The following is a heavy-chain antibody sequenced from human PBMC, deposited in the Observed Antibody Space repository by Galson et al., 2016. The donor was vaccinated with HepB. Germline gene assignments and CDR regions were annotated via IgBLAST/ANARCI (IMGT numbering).Heavy chain of an antibody. CDR3: ARESTGSYFD. CDR1: GFILNSDW. D-gene: IGHD3-10*01. J-gene: IGHJ4*02. V-gene: IGHV3-7*01. Sequence: SLRLSCAASGFILNSDWMNWVRQTPGKGLEWVANIRADGSVQYYVDSVRGRFTISRDSAKNSLYLQMSGPGVEETAVYYCARESTGSYFDWGQGTLVTVSS. CDR2: IRADGSVQ.